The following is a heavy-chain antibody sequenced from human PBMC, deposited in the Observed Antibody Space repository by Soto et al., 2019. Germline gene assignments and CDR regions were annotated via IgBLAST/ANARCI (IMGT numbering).Heavy chain of an antibody. J-gene: IGHJ5*02. Sequence: ASVKVSCKASGYTFTGYFMHWVRQAPGQGLEWMGWINPNSGATKYAQKFQGRVTLSRDTSIRTAYMELSGLKSDDAAVYYCARGGGTILAPLPWGQGTLVTVSS. CDR1: GYTFTGYF. CDR3: ARGGGTILAPLP. V-gene: IGHV1-2*02. D-gene: IGHD3-3*01. CDR2: INPNSGAT.